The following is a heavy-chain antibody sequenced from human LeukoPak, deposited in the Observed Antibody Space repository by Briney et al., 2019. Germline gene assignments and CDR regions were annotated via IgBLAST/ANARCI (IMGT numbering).Heavy chain of an antibody. CDR1: GGSISSSSYY. CDR2: IYYSGST. J-gene: IGHJ4*02. V-gene: IGHV4-39*01. CDR3: ASTPSARITIFGVVIN. D-gene: IGHD3-3*01. Sequence: PSETLSLTCTVSGGSISSSSYYWGWIRQPPGKGLEWIGSIYYSGSTYYNPSHKSRVTISVDTSKNQFSLKLSSVTAADTAVYYCASTPSARITIFGVVINWGQGTLVTVSS.